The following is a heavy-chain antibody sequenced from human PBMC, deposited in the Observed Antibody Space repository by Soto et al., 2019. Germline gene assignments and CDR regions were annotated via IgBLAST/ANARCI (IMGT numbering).Heavy chain of an antibody. J-gene: IGHJ6*02. D-gene: IGHD6-19*01. Sequence: QVQLEQSAPEVKKPGASVKVSCKASGYTFTTYGISWVRQAPGQGLEWLGWINTHNGNTNYAQNLQGRVIMTADTSTSTAYMELRSLRSDDTAIYYCTREGSAPYHYYGMDAWGQGTTVTVSS. CDR2: INTHNGNT. CDR1: GYTFTTYG. CDR3: TREGSAPYHYYGMDA. V-gene: IGHV1-18*01.